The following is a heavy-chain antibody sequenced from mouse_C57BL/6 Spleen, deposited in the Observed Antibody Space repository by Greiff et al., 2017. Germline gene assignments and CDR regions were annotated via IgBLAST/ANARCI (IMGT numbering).Heavy chain of an antibody. Sequence: QVQLQQPGAELVKPGASVKLSCKASGYTFTSYWMHWVKQRPGRGLEGIGRIHPNSGSTKYNEKFKSKATLTVDTPSSTAYMPLRSLTSEASADYCYARSTMIPYFDYWGQGTTLTVSS. D-gene: IGHD2-4*01. CDR3: ARSTMIPYFDY. J-gene: IGHJ2*01. CDR2: IHPNSGST. V-gene: IGHV1-72*01. CDR1: GYTFTSYW.